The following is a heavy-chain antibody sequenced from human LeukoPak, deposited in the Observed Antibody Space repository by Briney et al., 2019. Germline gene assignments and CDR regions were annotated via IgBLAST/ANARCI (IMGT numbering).Heavy chain of an antibody. J-gene: IGHJ5*02. D-gene: IGHD4-17*01. Sequence: GESLKISCKTSVFSFTNYWIAWVRQMPGEGLEWMGIIYPGDSDTRYSPSFQGQVTISADKSISTAYLQWSSLKASDTAMYYCARPTAGSLVPWGQGTLVTVSS. CDR2: IYPGDSDT. CDR3: ARPTAGSLVP. V-gene: IGHV5-51*01. CDR1: VFSFTNYW.